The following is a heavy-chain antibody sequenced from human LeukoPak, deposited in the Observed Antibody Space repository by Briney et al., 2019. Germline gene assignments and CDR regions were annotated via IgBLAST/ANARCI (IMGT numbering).Heavy chain of an antibody. CDR1: GGSITTY. CDR3: ASLRERSYYARGFDY. V-gene: IGHV4-59*08. CDR2: INYSGST. Sequence: KSSETLSLTCTVSGGSITTYWTWIRQPPGKGLEWIGHINYSGSTKYSPSLKSRVTMSIDTSNNQFSLRLTSVTAADTAVYYCASLRERSYYARGFDYWGQGTLVTVSS. D-gene: IGHD1-26*01. J-gene: IGHJ4*02.